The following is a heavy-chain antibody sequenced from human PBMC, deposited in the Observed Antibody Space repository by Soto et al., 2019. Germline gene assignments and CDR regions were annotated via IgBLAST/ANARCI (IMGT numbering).Heavy chain of an antibody. Sequence: GSLRLSCAASGFTFSSYAMSWVRQAPGKGLEWVSAISGSGGSTYYADSVKGRFTISRDNSKNTLYLQMNSLRAEDTAVYYYAKPYYDFWSGYLSWGQGTLVTVSS. CDR3: AKPYYDFWSGYLS. CDR2: ISGSGGST. D-gene: IGHD3-3*01. V-gene: IGHV3-23*01. CDR1: GFTFSSYA. J-gene: IGHJ4*02.